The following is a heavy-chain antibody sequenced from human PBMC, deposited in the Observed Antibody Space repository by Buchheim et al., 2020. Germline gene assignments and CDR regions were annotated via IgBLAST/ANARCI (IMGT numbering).Heavy chain of an antibody. D-gene: IGHD2-8*01. V-gene: IGHV4-39*01. CDR1: GGSISSSSYY. J-gene: IGHJ4*02. Sequence: QLQLQESGPGLVKPSETLSLTCTVSGGSISSSSYYWGWIRQPPGKGLEWIGSIYYSGSTYYNPSLQSRVTISVDTSNNQFSLKLSSVTAADTAVYYCARRVGYCTNGVCPLYVDYWGQGTL. CDR3: ARRVGYCTNGVCPLYVDY. CDR2: IYYSGST.